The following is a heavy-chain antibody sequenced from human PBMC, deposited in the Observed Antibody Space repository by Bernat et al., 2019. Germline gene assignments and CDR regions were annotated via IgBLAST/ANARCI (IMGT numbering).Heavy chain of an antibody. CDR2: IKSKTDGGTA. CDR3: TTDGYGPFWFGY. Sequence: EVQPVDSGGGLVKPGGSLRLSCAASGFTLSDAWLSWVRQAPGKGLEWVGRIKSKTDGGTADDAAPVKGRFTCARDDSKITLYLQMNSLKTEDAAVYYCTTDGYGPFWFGYWGQGTLVTVSS. CDR1: GFTLSDAW. V-gene: IGHV3-15*01. J-gene: IGHJ4*02. D-gene: IGHD3-3*01.